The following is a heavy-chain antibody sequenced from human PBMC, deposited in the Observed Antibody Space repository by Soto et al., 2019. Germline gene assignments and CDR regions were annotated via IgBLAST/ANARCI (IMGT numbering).Heavy chain of an antibody. CDR3: ARDRVEYPPNPFYYYYGMDV. D-gene: IGHD3-3*01. CDR1: GFTFSSYG. J-gene: IGHJ6*02. CDR2: IWYDGSNK. V-gene: IGHV3-33*01. Sequence: GGSLRLSCAASGFTFSSYGMHWVRQAPGKGLEWVAVIWYDGSNKYYADSVKGRFTISRDNSKNTLYLQMNSLRAEDTAVYYCARDRVEYPPNPFYYYYGMDVWGQGTTVTVSS.